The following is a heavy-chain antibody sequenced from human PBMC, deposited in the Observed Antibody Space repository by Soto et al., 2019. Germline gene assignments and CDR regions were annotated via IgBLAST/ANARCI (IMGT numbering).Heavy chain of an antibody. CDR3: VSGLKRPLQGWVGSHPR. Sequence: QVQLVQSGAEVKKPGSSVKVSCKASGGTFSSYAISWVRQAPGQVLEWMGGIIPIFGTANYAQKFQGRVTITADKSTSTAYMELSSLRSEDTAVYYCVSGLKRPLQGWVGSHPRWGQGTLVTVSS. CDR2: IIPIFGTA. J-gene: IGHJ4*02. CDR1: GGTFSSYA. V-gene: IGHV1-69*06. D-gene: IGHD6-19*01.